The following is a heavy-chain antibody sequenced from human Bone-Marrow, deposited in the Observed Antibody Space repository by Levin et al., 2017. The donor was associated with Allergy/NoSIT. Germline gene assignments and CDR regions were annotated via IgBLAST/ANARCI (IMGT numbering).Heavy chain of an antibody. CDR2: FDPEDDET. D-gene: IGHD6-13*01. J-gene: IGHJ4*02. CDR3: ATDEVTTAGPVLKF. Sequence: ASVKVSCKVSGDTVTELSMHWVRQAPGKGLEWMGAFDPEDDETVYAQKFQGRVTMTEDTSTDTGYMELSSLTSQDTAVYFCATDEVTTAGPVLKFWGQGTLVTVSS. CDR1: GDTVTELS. V-gene: IGHV1-24*01.